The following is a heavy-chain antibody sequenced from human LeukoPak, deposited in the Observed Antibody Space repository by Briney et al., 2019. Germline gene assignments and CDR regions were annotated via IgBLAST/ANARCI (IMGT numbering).Heavy chain of an antibody. Sequence: GGSLRLSCAASGFTFSSYSMNWVRQAPGKGLEWVSYISSSSSTIYYADSVKGRFTISRDNAKNSLYLQMNSLRAEDTAIYYCAREDYCDSGSSDYWGQGTLVTVSS. V-gene: IGHV3-48*01. D-gene: IGHD3-22*01. CDR3: AREDYCDSGSSDY. CDR2: ISSSSSTI. CDR1: GFTFSSYS. J-gene: IGHJ4*02.